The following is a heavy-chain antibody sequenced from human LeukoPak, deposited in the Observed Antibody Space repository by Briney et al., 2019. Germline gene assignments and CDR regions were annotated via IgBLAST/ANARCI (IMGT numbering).Heavy chain of an antibody. Sequence: ASVKVSCKASGYTFTGYYMHWVRQAPGQGLEWMGWINPNSGGTNYAQKFQGRVTMTRDTSISTAYMELSRLRSDDTAVYYCARGLERIIMVRGVIMGFNYWGQGTLVTVSS. CDR1: GYTFTGYY. J-gene: IGHJ4*02. CDR3: ARGLERIIMVRGVIMGFNY. V-gene: IGHV1-2*02. D-gene: IGHD3-10*01. CDR2: INPNSGGT.